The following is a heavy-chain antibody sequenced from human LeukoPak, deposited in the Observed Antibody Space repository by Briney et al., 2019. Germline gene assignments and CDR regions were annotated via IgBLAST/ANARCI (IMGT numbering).Heavy chain of an antibody. D-gene: IGHD1-26*01. V-gene: IGHV1-69*05. J-gene: IGHJ4*02. CDR1: GGTLSSYA. CDR2: IIPIFGTA. CDR3: AREGMVAQNYFDY. Sequence: SVKVSCKASGGTLSSYAISWVRQAPGQGLGWMGRIIPIFGTANYAQKFQGRVTITTDESTRTAYMDLSSLRSEDTAVYDCAREGMVAQNYFDYWGQGTLVTVSS.